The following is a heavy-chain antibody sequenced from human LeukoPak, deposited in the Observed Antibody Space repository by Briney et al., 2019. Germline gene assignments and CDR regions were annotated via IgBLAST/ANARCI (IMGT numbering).Heavy chain of an antibody. CDR2: IKEDGTQK. J-gene: IGHJ4*02. D-gene: IGHD7-27*01. CDR1: GFTFNKSW. CDR3: AKTGDRDY. V-gene: IGHV3-7*03. Sequence: GGSLRLSCAASGFTFNKSWMSWVRQAPGKGPEWVANIKEDGTQKYYVDSVRGRFTISRDNAENSLYLQMSSLRGEDTAIYYCAKTGDRDYWGRGTLVTVSS.